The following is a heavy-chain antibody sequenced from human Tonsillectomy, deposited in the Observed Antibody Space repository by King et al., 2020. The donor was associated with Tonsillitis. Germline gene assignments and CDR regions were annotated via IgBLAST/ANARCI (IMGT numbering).Heavy chain of an antibody. CDR3: VKQIGPEQTVGDY. Sequence: VQLVESGGGLVQPGGSLRLSCSASGFTFSNYAMYWVRQAPGKGLEYVSAISTDGGSTYYADSVKGRYTISRDNSKNTLFLQMSSLRTEDTAVYYCVKQIGPEQTVGDYWGQGILVTVSS. J-gene: IGHJ4*02. D-gene: IGHD2-21*01. CDR2: ISTDGGST. V-gene: IGHV3-64D*06. CDR1: GFTFSNYA.